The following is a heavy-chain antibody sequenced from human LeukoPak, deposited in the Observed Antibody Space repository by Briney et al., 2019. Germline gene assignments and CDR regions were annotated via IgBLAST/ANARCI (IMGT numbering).Heavy chain of an antibody. D-gene: IGHD3-22*01. Sequence: TSETLSLTCAVYGGSFSGYYWSWIRQPPGKGPEWIGEINHSGSTNYNPSLKSRVTISVDTSKNQFSLKLSSVTAADTAVYYCARSILLYDSSGYYQGLPAYAFDIWGQGTMVTVSS. J-gene: IGHJ3*02. CDR2: INHSGST. CDR3: ARSILLYDSSGYYQGLPAYAFDI. CDR1: GGSFSGYY. V-gene: IGHV4-34*01.